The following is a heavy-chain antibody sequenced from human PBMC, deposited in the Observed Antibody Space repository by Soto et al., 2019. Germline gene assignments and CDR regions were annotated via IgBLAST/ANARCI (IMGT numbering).Heavy chain of an antibody. Sequence: SETLSLTCTVSGGSISSGDYYWSWIRQPPGKGLEWIGYIYYSGSTYYNPSLKSRVTISVDTSKNQFSLKLSSVTAADTAVYYCARDTQLELPGTYYYYGMDVWGQGTTVTVSS. V-gene: IGHV4-30-4*01. J-gene: IGHJ6*02. CDR1: GGSISSGDYY. D-gene: IGHD1-7*01. CDR3: ARDTQLELPGTYYYYGMDV. CDR2: IYYSGST.